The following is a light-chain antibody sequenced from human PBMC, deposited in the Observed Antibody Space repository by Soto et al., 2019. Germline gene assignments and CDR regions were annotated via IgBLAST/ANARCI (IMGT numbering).Light chain of an antibody. V-gene: IGKV3-20*01. CDR2: GAS. CDR3: QQYHSSPRT. Sequence: EMVMTQSPATLSVSPGERATLSCRASQSVSSNLAWYQQKPGQAPRLLIYGASSRATGIPDRFSGSGSGTDFTLTISRLEPEDFAVYYCQQYHSSPRTFGQGTKVDIK. CDR1: QSVSSN. J-gene: IGKJ1*01.